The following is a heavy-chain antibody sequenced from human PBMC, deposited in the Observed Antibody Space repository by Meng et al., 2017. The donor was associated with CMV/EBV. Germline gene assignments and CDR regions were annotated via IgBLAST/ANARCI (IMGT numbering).Heavy chain of an antibody. CDR2: IRYDGSNK. CDR3: AKDSLVLNYYYYYGMDV. CDR1: GFTFNSYG. Sequence: GESLKISCAASGFTFNSYGMHWVRQAPGKGLEWVAFIRYDGSNKYYADSVKGRFTISRDNSKNTLYLQMNSLRAEDTAVYYCAKDSLVLNYYYYYGMDVWGQGTTVTVSS. V-gene: IGHV3-30*02. D-gene: IGHD3-10*01. J-gene: IGHJ6*02.